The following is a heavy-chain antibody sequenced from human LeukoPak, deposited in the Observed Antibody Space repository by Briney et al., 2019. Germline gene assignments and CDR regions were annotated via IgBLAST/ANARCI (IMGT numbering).Heavy chain of an antibody. CDR1: GFTFSSYS. CDR3: ARGYCSSTSCLYDYYYYYYMDV. V-gene: IGHV3-21*01. Sequence: GGSLRLSCAASGFTFSSYSMNWVRQAPGKGLEWVSSISSSSSSYIYYADSVKGRFTISRDNAKNSLYLQMNSLRAEDTAVYYCARGYCSSTSCLYDYYYYYYMDVWGKGTTVTVSS. J-gene: IGHJ6*03. D-gene: IGHD2-2*01. CDR2: ISSSSSSYI.